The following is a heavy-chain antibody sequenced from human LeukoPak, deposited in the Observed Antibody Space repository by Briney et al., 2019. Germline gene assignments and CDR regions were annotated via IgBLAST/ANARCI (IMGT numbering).Heavy chain of an antibody. CDR3: ARSTLPYYYYGMDV. CDR1: GGTFSSYA. J-gene: IGHJ6*02. CDR2: IIPIFGTA. D-gene: IGHD2-2*01. Sequence: SVKVSCKASGGTFSSYAISWVRQAPGQGLEWMGGIIPIFGTANYAQKFQGRVTITAVESTSTAYMELSSLRSEDTAVYYCARSTLPYYYYGMDVWGQGTTVTVSS. V-gene: IGHV1-69*01.